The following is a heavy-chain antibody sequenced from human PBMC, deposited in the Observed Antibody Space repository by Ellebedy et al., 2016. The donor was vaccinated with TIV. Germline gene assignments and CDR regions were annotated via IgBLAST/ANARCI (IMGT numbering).Heavy chain of an antibody. V-gene: IGHV3-15*01. Sequence: GGSLRLSCAASGFTFSNAWMNWVRQAPGKGLEWVGRIKSKTDGGAADYAAPVKGRFTISRDDSTNTLYLQIKSLKTDDTAVYFCTTVYRYNYDSVWGQGTLVTVSS. CDR2: IKSKTDGGAA. D-gene: IGHD5-18*01. J-gene: IGHJ4*02. CDR1: GFTFSNAW. CDR3: TTVYRYNYDSV.